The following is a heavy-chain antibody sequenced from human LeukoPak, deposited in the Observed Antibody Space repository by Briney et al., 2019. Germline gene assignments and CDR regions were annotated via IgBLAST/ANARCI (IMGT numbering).Heavy chain of an antibody. J-gene: IGHJ4*02. CDR3: AIMRSLYFDY. V-gene: IGHV3-53*01. D-gene: IGHD3-16*01. CDR1: GFTVSSNY. Sequence: GGSLTLSCAASGFTVSSNYMSWVRQSPGKGLECVAVIYSGGSTYYAYSVKGRFTISRDNSKNTLYLQMNSLRAEDTAVYYCAIMRSLYFDYWGQGTLVTVSS. CDR2: IYSGGST.